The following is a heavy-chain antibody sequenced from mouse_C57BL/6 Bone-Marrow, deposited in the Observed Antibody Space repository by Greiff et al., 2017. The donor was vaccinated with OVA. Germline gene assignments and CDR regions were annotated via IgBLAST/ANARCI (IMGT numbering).Heavy chain of an antibody. V-gene: IGHV1-82*01. J-gene: IGHJ3*01. Sequence: VQLQQSGPELVKPGASVKISCKASGYAFSSSWMNWVKQRPGKGLEWIGRIYPGDGDTNYNGKFKGKATLTADKSSSTAYMQLSSLTSEDSAVYFCARFSNYEWFAYWGQGTLVTVSA. CDR1: GYAFSSSW. CDR2: IYPGDGDT. CDR3: ARFSNYEWFAY. D-gene: IGHD2-5*01.